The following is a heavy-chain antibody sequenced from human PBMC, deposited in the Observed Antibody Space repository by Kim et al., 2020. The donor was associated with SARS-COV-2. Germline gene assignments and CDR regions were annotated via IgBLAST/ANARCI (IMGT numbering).Heavy chain of an antibody. J-gene: IGHJ4*01. CDR1: GFTFSQYA. CDR2: IGYDGSLK. Sequence: GGSLRLSCAASGFTFSQYAIHWVRQAPGQGLEWVALIGYDGSLKEYADSVRGRFTISRDNSKNTVNLQMTSLTTEDTAIYYCARRGPGRVPAMGYYFDY. D-gene: IGHD5-18*01. CDR3: ARRGPGRVPAMGYYFDY. V-gene: IGHV3-30*04.